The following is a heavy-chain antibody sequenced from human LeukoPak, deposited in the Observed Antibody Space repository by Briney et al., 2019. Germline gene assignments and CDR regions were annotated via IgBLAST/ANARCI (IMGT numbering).Heavy chain of an antibody. J-gene: IGHJ5*02. CDR2: ISGSGAFT. Sequence: PGGSLRLSCAASGFTFSSDAMSWVRQGPGAGLGWVSGISGSGAFTYYADSVKGRFTISRDNSKNTLFLQMNTLRAEDTAVYYCAKGVPYSGYDYWFDPWGQGTIVTVSS. V-gene: IGHV3-23*01. CDR3: AKGVPYSGYDYWFDP. CDR1: GFTFSSDA. D-gene: IGHD5-12*01.